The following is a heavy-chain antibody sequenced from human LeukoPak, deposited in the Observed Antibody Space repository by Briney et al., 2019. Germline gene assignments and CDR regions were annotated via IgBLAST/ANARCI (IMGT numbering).Heavy chain of an antibody. Sequence: PSETLPLTCTVSGGSISSSSYYWGWIRQPPGKGLEWIGSIYYSGSTYYNPSLKSRVTISVDTSKNQFSLKLSSVTAADTAVYYCARDYYDSSGYTPYWGQGTLVTVSS. CDR2: IYYSGST. CDR3: ARDYYDSSGYTPY. V-gene: IGHV4-39*07. J-gene: IGHJ4*02. CDR1: GGSISSSSYY. D-gene: IGHD3-22*01.